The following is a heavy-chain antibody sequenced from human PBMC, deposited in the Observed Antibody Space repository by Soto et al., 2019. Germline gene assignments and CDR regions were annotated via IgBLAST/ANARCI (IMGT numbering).Heavy chain of an antibody. D-gene: IGHD3-9*01. J-gene: IGHJ4*02. CDR2: INAGNGDT. V-gene: IGHV1-3*01. CDR3: ARVDRDILTPFDY. CDR1: GYTFTSYA. Sequence: QVQLVQSGAEVKKPGASVKVSCKASGYTFTSYAMHWVRQAPGQRREWMGWINAGNGDTKYSQKIQGRVTITRDTSASTAYMEVSSLRSEDTAVYYCARVDRDILTPFDYWGQGTLVTVSS.